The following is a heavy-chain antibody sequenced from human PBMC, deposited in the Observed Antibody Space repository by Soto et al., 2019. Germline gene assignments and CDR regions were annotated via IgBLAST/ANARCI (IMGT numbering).Heavy chain of an antibody. J-gene: IGHJ4*02. CDR3: ARDSSAAAYFDY. CDR2: IYYSGST. D-gene: IGHD6-13*01. Sequence: SETLSLTCTVSGGSISSYYWSWIRQPPGKGLEWIGYIYYSGSTNYNPSLKSRVTISVDTSKNQFSLKLSSVTAADTAVYYCARDSSAAAYFDYWGQGTLVTVSS. CDR1: GGSISSYY. V-gene: IGHV4-59*01.